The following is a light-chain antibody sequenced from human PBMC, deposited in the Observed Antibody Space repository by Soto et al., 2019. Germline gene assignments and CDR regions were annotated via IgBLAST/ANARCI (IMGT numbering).Light chain of an antibody. CDR1: QSVRSN. CDR3: QQYDNWPRT. Sequence: EKVMTQSPATLSVSPGERATLSCGASQSVRSNVAWYQQKPGQPPRLLIYDASTRATGIPSRFSGSGSGTEFTLTISSLKYEDFAVYYCQQYDNWPRTLGQGTKVDIK. V-gene: IGKV3-15*01. J-gene: IGKJ1*01. CDR2: DAS.